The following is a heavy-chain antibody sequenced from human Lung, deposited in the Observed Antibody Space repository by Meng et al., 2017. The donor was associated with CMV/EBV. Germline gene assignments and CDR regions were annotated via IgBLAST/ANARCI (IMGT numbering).Heavy chain of an antibody. CDR2: IYPGYSDG. CDR1: WYVLNIYW. Sequence: ESXEIPLKGSWYVLNIYWIGWVRHKPGQGLEWMGIIYPGYSDGRYSPSFQGQVTISADKSTNTAYLQWIGLRASDTAMYYWARQDWTYGHRAYYFDYWGQETXVTVAS. D-gene: IGHD3/OR15-3a*01. V-gene: IGHV5-51*01. CDR3: ARQDWTYGHRAYYFDY. J-gene: IGHJ4*02.